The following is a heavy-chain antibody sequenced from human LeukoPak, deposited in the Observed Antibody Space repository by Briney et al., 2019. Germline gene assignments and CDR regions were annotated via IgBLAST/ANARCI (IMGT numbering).Heavy chain of an antibody. CDR2: IYYSGST. D-gene: IGHD1-26*01. J-gene: IGHJ6*03. CDR3: ARAARGALYYYYYMDV. V-gene: IGHV4-59*01. Sequence: SETLCLTCTVSGGPISSYFWSWIRQPPGKGLEWIGYIYYSGSTKYNPSLKSRVTISVNTSKNQYSLKLSSVTAADTAVYYCARAARGALYYYYYMDVWGKGTTVTVSS. CDR1: GGPISSYF.